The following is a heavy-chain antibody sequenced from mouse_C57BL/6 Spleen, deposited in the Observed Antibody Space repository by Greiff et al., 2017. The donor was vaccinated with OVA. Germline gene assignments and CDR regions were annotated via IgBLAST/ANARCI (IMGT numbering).Heavy chain of an antibody. V-gene: IGHV1-72*01. CDR2: IDPNSGGT. D-gene: IGHD5-1*01. CDR1: GYTFTSYW. Sequence: VQLQQPGAELVKPGASVKLSCKASGYTFTSYWMLWVKQRPGRGLEWIGRIDPNSGGTKYTEKFKSKATLTVDKPSSTAYLPLSSLTDEASEVYCCARDGAEEYDLDYWGQGTTLTVSS. CDR3: ARDGAEEYDLDY. J-gene: IGHJ2*01.